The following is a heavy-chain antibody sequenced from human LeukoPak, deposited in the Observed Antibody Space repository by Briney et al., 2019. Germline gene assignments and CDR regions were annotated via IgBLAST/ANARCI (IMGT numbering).Heavy chain of an antibody. CDR3: ASSEPLLYGGVDY. CDR1: GFTFSDYY. D-gene: IGHD2-2*02. V-gene: IGHV3-11*01. J-gene: IGHJ4*02. Sequence: GGSLRLFCAASGFTFSDYYMSWIRQAPGKGLEWVSYISSSGSTIYYADSVKGRFAISRDNAKNSLYLQMNSLRAEDTAVYYCASSEPLLYGGVDYWGQGTLVTVSS. CDR2: ISSSGSTI.